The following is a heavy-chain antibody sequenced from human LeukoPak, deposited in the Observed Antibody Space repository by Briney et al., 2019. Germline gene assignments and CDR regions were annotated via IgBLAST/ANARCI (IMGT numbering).Heavy chain of an antibody. CDR3: ARDPCSSGWRFDY. CDR2: IKQDGSEK. D-gene: IGHD6-19*01. J-gene: IGHJ4*02. CDR1: GFPFSSYW. Sequence: GGSLRLSCAASGFPFSSYWMSWVRQAPGKGLEWVANIKQDGSEKYYVDSVKGRFTISRDNAKNSLYLQMNSLRAEDTAVYYCARDPCSSGWRFDYWGQGTLVTVSS. V-gene: IGHV3-7*01.